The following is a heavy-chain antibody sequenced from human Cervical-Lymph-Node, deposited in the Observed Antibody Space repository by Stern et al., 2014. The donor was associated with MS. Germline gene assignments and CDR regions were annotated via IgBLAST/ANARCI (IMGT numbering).Heavy chain of an antibody. D-gene: IGHD5-24*01. J-gene: IGHJ5*02. Sequence: QVQLQQWGAGLLKPSETLSLTCAVYGGSFSGYYWSWIRQPPGKGLERIGEINHSGGTNYSPSLKSRVSISVDTSKNQFSLMLSSVTAADTAVYYCAPRPGDGYRYNWFDPWGQGTLVTVSS. V-gene: IGHV4-34*01. CDR3: APRPGDGYRYNWFDP. CDR2: INHSGGT. CDR1: GGSFSGYY.